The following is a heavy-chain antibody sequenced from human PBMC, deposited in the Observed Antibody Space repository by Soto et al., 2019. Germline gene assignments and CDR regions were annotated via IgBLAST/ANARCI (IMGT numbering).Heavy chain of an antibody. J-gene: IGHJ6*02. CDR3: ATRTRDYRYYYGMDV. CDR1: GYNFTTYW. V-gene: IGHV5-51*01. D-gene: IGHD3-16*01. CDR2: IYPSDSDT. Sequence: GESLKISCKGSGYNFTTYWIGWVRQMPGKGLEWMGIIYPSDSDTRYSPSFQGQVTISADKSISTAYLQWSSLKASDTAMYYCATRTRDYRYYYGMDVWGQGTTVTVSS.